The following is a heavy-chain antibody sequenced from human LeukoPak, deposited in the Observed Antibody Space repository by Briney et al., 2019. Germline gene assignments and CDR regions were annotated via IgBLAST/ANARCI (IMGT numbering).Heavy chain of an antibody. Sequence: GGSLRLSCAASGFTFSSYAMSWVRQAPGKGLEWVPAISGSGGSTYYADSVKGRFTISRDNSKNTLYLQMNSLRAEDTAVYYCAKDLGEWLAPIDYWGQGTLVTVSS. CDR1: GFTFSSYA. CDR2: ISGSGGST. J-gene: IGHJ4*02. D-gene: IGHD5-24*01. V-gene: IGHV3-23*01. CDR3: AKDLGEWLAPIDY.